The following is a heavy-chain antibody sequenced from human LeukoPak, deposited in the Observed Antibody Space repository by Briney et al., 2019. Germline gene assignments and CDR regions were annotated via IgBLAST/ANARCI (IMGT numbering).Heavy chain of an antibody. Sequence: SQTLSLTCAVSGGSISSGGYSWSCIRQPPGKGLEWIGYIYHSGSTYYNPSLKSRVTISVDRSKNQFSLKLSSVTAADTAVYYCARDSTTTVGWFDPWGQGTLVTVSS. CDR2: IYHSGST. D-gene: IGHD4-23*01. V-gene: IGHV4-30-2*01. CDR3: ARDSTTTVGWFDP. J-gene: IGHJ5*02. CDR1: GGSISSGGYS.